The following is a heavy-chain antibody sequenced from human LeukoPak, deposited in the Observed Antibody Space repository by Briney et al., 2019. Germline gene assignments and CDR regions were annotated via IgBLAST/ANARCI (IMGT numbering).Heavy chain of an antibody. CDR1: GGSFSGYY. V-gene: IGHV4-34*01. D-gene: IGHD1-14*01. J-gene: IGHJ5*02. CDR2: INHSGST. CDR3: ARGRFGSGWFDP. Sequence: KSSETLSLTCAVYGGSFSGYYWSWIRQPPGKGLEWVGEINHSGSTNYNPSLKGRVTISVDTSKNQFSLKLSSVTAADTAVYYCARGRFGSGWFDPWGQGTLVTVSS.